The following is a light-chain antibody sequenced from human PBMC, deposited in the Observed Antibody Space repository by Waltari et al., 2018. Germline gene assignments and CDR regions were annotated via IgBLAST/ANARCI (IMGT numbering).Light chain of an antibody. CDR3: QQRRNWPLT. V-gene: IGKV3-11*01. J-gene: IGKJ4*01. CDR2: DTS. CDR1: QSVDMC. Sequence: SCRASQSVDMCLAWYQQRPGQAPRLLIYDTSNRATDIPARFSGSWSETDFSLTISSLEPEDFAVYYCQQRRNWPLTFGGGTKVEIK.